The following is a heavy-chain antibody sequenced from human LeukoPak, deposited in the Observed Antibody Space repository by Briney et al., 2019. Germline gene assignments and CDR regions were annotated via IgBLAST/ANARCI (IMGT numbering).Heavy chain of an antibody. CDR3: ARVSDWGHFDY. CDR1: GGSFSGYY. CDR2: INHSGST. Sequence: SETLSLTCAVYGGSFSGYYWSWIRQPPGKGLEWIGEINHSGSTNYNPSLKSRVTISVDTSKNQFSLKLSPVTAADTAVYYCARVSDWGHFDYWGQGTLVTVSS. D-gene: IGHD7-27*01. J-gene: IGHJ4*02. V-gene: IGHV4-34*01.